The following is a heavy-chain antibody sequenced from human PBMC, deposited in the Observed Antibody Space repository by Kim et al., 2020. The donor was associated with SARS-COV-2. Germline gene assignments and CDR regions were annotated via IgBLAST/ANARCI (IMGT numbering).Heavy chain of an antibody. Sequence: SGPTLVNPTQTLTLTCTFSEFSLTTGGVGVTWVRQAQGKALEWLALIYGNDLKWYNPTMKSRLTIAKGTSKNQVVLTLTNMDPVDTGTYYCAHDSPGLYGFDVWGQGTPVTVSS. CDR2: IYGNDLK. CDR1: EFSLTTGGVG. D-gene: IGHD2-21*02. V-gene: IGHV2-5*01. CDR3: AHDSPGLYGFDV. J-gene: IGHJ6*02.